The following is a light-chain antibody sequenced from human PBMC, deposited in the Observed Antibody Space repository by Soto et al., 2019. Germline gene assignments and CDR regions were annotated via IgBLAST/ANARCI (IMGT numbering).Light chain of an antibody. V-gene: IGLV2-14*01. CDR1: SSDVGGYNY. J-gene: IGLJ2*01. CDR2: DVI. CDR3: SSYTSSSTLGVV. Sequence: QSALTQPASVSGSPGQSITISCTGTSSDVGGYNYVSWYQQHPGKAPKLMIYDVINRPSGVSNRFSGSKSGNTASLTISGLQAEDEADYYCSSYTSSSTLGVVFGGGTKVTVL.